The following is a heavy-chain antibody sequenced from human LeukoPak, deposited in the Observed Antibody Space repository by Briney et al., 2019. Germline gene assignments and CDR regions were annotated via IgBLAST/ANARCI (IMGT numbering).Heavy chain of an antibody. Sequence: SSETLSLTCTVSGGSVSTSSYYWGWIRQPPGKKLEWIGSIYYSGSTYYNPSLKSRVTTSVDMSKNQFSLKLSSVTAADTAVYYCARAFRHRNNNYYYYYYMDVWGKGTTVTVSS. CDR1: GGSVSTSSYY. J-gene: IGHJ6*03. V-gene: IGHV4-39*01. D-gene: IGHD3-3*02. CDR3: ARAFRHRNNNYYYYYYMDV. CDR2: IYYSGST.